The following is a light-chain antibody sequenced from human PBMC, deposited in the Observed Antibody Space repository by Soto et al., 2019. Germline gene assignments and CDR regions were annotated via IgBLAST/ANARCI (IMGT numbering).Light chain of an antibody. Sequence: EVVLTRPPCILSLARRDTATLSCRASQSVNNFLAWYQQKPGQTPRLLIYDASKRATGIPGRFSGSGSGTDFTLTISSLEPEDFAVYYCQQRSNWPPALSFGGGTKVDIK. CDR3: QQRSNWPPALS. CDR1: QSVNNF. J-gene: IGKJ4*01. CDR2: DAS. V-gene: IGKV3-11*01.